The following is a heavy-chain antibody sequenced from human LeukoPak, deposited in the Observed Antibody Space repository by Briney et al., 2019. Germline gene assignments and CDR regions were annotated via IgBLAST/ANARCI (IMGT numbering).Heavy chain of an antibody. D-gene: IGHD1-26*01. CDR3: ARDKERGARPGRFDY. J-gene: IGHJ4*02. V-gene: IGHV1-69*13. CDR1: GGTFSSYA. CDR2: IVPIFGKP. Sequence: SVKVSCKASGGTFSSYAISWVRQAPGQGLEWVGGIVPIFGKPSYAERFQGRVTITADESTSTADMELSSLTSDDTAVYYCARDKERGARPGRFDYWGQGTLVTVSS.